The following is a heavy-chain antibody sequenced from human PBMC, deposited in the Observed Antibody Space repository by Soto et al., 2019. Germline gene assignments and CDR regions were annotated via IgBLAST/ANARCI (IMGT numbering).Heavy chain of an antibody. CDR3: ARDDDPYSSSSLYYYYGMDV. V-gene: IGHV3-30-3*01. CDR1: GFTFSSYA. Sequence: GGSLRLSCAASGFTFSSYAMHWVRQAPGKGLEWVAVISYDGSNKYYADSVKGRFTISRDNSKNTLYLQMNSLRAEDTAVYYCARDDDPYSSSSLYYYYGMDVWGQGTTVTVSS. D-gene: IGHD6-6*01. CDR2: ISYDGSNK. J-gene: IGHJ6*02.